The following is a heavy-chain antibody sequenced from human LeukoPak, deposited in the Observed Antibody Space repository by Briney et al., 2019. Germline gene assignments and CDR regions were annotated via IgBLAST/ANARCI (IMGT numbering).Heavy chain of an antibody. CDR3: AGGTGFIIKD. CDR1: GFTFSSYW. V-gene: IGHV3-7*03. D-gene: IGHD3-9*01. CDR2: IKQDGSVT. J-gene: IGHJ4*02. Sequence: GGSLRLSCAVSGFTFSSYWMSWVRQAPGKGLEWVANIKQDGSVTHYVDSVKGRFTISRDNAKNSLYLQMNNLRVEDTAMYYCAGGTGFIIKDWGQGTLATVSS.